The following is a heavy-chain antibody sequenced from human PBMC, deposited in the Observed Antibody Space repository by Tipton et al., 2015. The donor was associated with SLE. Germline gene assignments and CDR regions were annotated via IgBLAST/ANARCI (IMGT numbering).Heavy chain of an antibody. CDR2: IYYSGST. CDR1: GGSVSSGSYY. J-gene: IGHJ1*01. V-gene: IGHV4-61*01. D-gene: IGHD6-13*01. Sequence: TLSLTCTVSGGSVSSGSYYWSWIRQPPGKGLEWIGYIYYSGSTNYNPSLKSRGTILIDTSKNQFSLKLSSVTAADTAVYYCARTGYSSSWLYFQHWGQGTLVTVSS. CDR3: ARTGYSSSWLYFQH.